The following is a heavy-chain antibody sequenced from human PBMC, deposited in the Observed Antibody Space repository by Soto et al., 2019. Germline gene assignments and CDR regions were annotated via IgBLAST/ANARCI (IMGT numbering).Heavy chain of an antibody. J-gene: IGHJ4*02. Sequence: HPGGSLRLSCAASGFTVSSNYMSWVRQAPGKGLEWVSVMYSGGRTYYADSVKGRFTISRDNSKNTLYLQMNSLRAEDTAVYYCARDPPAGIAVAGTLDHWGQGTLVTVSS. CDR2: MYSGGRT. CDR1: GFTVSSNY. V-gene: IGHV3-66*01. D-gene: IGHD6-19*01. CDR3: ARDPPAGIAVAGTLDH.